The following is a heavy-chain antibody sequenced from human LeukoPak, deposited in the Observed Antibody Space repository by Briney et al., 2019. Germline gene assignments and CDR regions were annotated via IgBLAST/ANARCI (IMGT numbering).Heavy chain of an antibody. D-gene: IGHD5-18*01. J-gene: IGHJ6*02. Sequence: GGSLRLSCAASGFTFSDYWIHWVRQAPGKGLVWVSHINSDGSITSYADSVKGRFTISRDNAKNTLYLQMNSLRAEDTAVYYCARDAVDTANAVWGQGTTVTVSS. CDR1: GFTFSDYW. CDR3: ARDAVDTANAV. V-gene: IGHV3-74*01. CDR2: INSDGSIT.